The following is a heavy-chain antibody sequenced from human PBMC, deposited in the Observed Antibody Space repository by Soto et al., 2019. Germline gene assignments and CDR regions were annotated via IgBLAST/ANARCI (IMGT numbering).Heavy chain of an antibody. CDR1: GGSFSGYY. J-gene: IGHJ4*02. Sequence: ETLSLTCAVYGGSFSGYYWSWIRQPPGKGLEWIGEINHSGSTNYNPSLKSRVTISVDTSKNQFSLKLSSVTAADTAVYYCARGSLRQPRSTGRPYYFDSWGQGTLVTVSS. CDR3: ARGSLRQPRSTGRPYYFDS. V-gene: IGHV4-34*01. D-gene: IGHD2-8*02. CDR2: INHSGST.